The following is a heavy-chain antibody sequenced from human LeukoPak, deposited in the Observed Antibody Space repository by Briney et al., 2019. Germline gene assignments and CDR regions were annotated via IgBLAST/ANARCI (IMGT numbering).Heavy chain of an antibody. V-gene: IGHV3-53*05. CDR1: GFTVSSNY. J-gene: IGHJ5*02. D-gene: IGHD6-19*01. Sequence: GGSLRLSCAASGFTVSSNYMSWVRQAPGKGLEWVSVIYSGGSTYYADSVKGRFTISRDNSKNTLYLQMNSLRAEDTAVYYCAKDHSSGWYWERNNWFDPWGQGTLVTVSS. CDR3: AKDHSSGWYWERNNWFDP. CDR2: IYSGGST.